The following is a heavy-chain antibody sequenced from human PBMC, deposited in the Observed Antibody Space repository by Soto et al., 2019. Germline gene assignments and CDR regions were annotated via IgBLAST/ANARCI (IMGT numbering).Heavy chain of an antibody. CDR1: GGSFSGYY. D-gene: IGHD4-17*01. CDR3: ARTPTYYYYGMDV. V-gene: IGHV4-34*01. CDR2: INHSGST. Sequence: SETLSLTXAVYGGSFSGYYWSWIRQPPGKGLEWIGEINHSGSTNYNPSLKSRVTISVDTSKNQFSLKLSSVTAADTAVYYCARTPTYYYYGMDVWGQGTTVTVSS. J-gene: IGHJ6*02.